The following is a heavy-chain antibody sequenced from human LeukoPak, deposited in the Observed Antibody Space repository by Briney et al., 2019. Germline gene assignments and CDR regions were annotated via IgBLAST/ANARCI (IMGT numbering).Heavy chain of an antibody. CDR1: GFTFSSYG. J-gene: IGHJ4*02. D-gene: IGHD2-15*01. CDR3: ARVGRYCSGGSCLDY. Sequence: GRSLRLSCAASGFTFSSYGMHWVRQAPGKGLEWVAVIWYDGSNKYYADSVKGRFTISRGNSKNTLYLQMNSLRAEDTAVYYCARVGRYCSGGSCLDYWGQGTLVTVSS. V-gene: IGHV3-33*01. CDR2: IWYDGSNK.